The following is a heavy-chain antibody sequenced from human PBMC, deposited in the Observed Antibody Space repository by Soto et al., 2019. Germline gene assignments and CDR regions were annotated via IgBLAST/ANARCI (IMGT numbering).Heavy chain of an antibody. CDR3: AKYYFGMGV. CDR2: ISASGATI. CDR1: GFTFSDYE. J-gene: IGHJ6*02. Sequence: EEQLVESGGGLVQPGGSLRLSCAASGFTFSDYEVNWVRQAPGKGLEWISYISASGATIHYADSVRGRLTISRDNAKNSVYLQMNSLRADDTGVYYFAKYYFGMGVWGQGTTVTVSS. D-gene: IGHD3-10*01. V-gene: IGHV3-48*03.